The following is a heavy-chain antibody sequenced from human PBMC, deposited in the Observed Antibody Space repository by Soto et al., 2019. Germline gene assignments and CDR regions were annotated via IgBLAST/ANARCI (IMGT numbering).Heavy chain of an antibody. CDR1: GFTFSSYG. Sequence: GGSLRLSCAASGFTFSSYGMHWVRQAPGKGLEWVAVISYDGSNKYYADSVKGRFTISRDNSKNTLYLQMNSLRAEDTAVYYCAKGTGTTDYWGQGTLVTVSS. J-gene: IGHJ4*02. CDR2: ISYDGSNK. V-gene: IGHV3-30*18. CDR3: AKGTGTTDY. D-gene: IGHD1-1*01.